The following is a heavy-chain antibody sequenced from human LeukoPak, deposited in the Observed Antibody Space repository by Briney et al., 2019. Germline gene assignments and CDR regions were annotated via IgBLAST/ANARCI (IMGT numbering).Heavy chain of an antibody. CDR1: GGSISSSNW. D-gene: IGHD2-15*01. CDR3: ARVFGYCSGGSCYSDYYGMDV. Sequence: SGTLSLTCAVSGGSISSSNWWSWVRQPPGKGLEWIGEIYHSGSTNYNPSLKSRVTISVDKSKNQFSLKLSSVTAADTAVYYCARVFGYCSGGSCYSDYYGMDVWGQGTTVTVSS. J-gene: IGHJ6*02. V-gene: IGHV4-4*02. CDR2: IYHSGST.